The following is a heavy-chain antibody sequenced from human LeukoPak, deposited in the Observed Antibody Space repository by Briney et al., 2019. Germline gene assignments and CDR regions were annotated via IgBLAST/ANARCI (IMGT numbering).Heavy chain of an antibody. CDR1: GFTFDDYA. CDR3: ASGASNWNDAAPDY. Sequence: GGSLRLSCAASGFTFDDYAMHWVRQAPGKGLEWVAVISYDGSNKYYADSVKGRFTISRDNSKNTLYLQMNSLRAEDTAVYYCASGASNWNDAAPDYWGQGTLVTVSS. D-gene: IGHD1-20*01. J-gene: IGHJ4*02. V-gene: IGHV3-30-3*01. CDR2: ISYDGSNK.